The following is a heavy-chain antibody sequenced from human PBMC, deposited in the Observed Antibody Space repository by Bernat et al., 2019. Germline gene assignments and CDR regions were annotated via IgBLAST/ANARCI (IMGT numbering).Heavy chain of an antibody. Sequence: QVQLVQSGAEVKKPGASVKVSCKASGYTFTSYGISWVRQAPGQGLEWMGWISAYNGNTNYAQKLQGRVTMTTDTSTSTAYMELRSLRSDDTAVYYCAIDNGQAAGTWGDSYYYDGMDVWGQGTTVTVSS. CDR2: ISAYNGNT. D-gene: IGHD6-13*01. V-gene: IGHV1-18*01. CDR3: AIDNGQAAGTWGDSYYYDGMDV. CDR1: GYTFTSYG. J-gene: IGHJ6*02.